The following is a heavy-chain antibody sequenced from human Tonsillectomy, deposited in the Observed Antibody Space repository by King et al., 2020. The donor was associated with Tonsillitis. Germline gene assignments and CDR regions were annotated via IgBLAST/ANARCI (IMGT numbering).Heavy chain of an antibody. CDR1: GFTFSHYW. CDR3: ARNSSDPKFYYYYYMDV. D-gene: IGHD3-22*01. V-gene: IGHV3-7*04. J-gene: IGHJ6*03. Sequence: DVQLVESGGGLVRPGGSLRLSCAASGFTFSHYWMSWVRQAPGKGLEWVANIKQDGSEKYYVDSLKGRFTISRDNAKNSLYLQMNSLRAEDTAVYYCARNSSDPKFYYYYYMDVWGKGTTVTVPS. CDR2: IKQDGSEK.